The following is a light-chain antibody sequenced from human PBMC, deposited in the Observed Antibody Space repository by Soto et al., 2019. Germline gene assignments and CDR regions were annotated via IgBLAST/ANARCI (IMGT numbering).Light chain of an antibody. J-gene: IGLJ2*01. CDR2: NNN. CDR3: ATWDDDLYTPI. V-gene: IGLV1-47*02. CDR1: SSNIESNW. Sequence: QSVLTQAPSVSGTPGQRVTISCSGSSSNIESNWVYWYQQLPGTAPKLLIYNNNQRPSGVSDRSSGSKSGTSASLAITGLRSDDEADYYCATWDDDLYTPIIGGGTKVTVL.